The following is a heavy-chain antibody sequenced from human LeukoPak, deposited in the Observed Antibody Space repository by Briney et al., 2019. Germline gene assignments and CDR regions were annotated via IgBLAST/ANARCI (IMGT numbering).Heavy chain of an antibody. CDR3: ARETYYGSGSYPLDY. CDR1: GGSISSYY. J-gene: IGHJ4*02. V-gene: IGHV4-59*01. Sequence: SETLSLTCTVSGGSISSYYWSWLRQPPGKGLEWIGYIYYSGSTNYNPSLKSRVTISVDTSKNQFSLRLSSVTAADTAVYYCARETYYGSGSYPLDYWGQGTLVTVSS. D-gene: IGHD3-10*01. CDR2: IYYSGST.